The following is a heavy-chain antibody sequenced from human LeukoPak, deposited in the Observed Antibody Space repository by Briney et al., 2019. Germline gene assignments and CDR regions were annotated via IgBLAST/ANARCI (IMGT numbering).Heavy chain of an antibody. CDR1: GFTFSSYA. V-gene: IGHV3-23*01. J-gene: IGHJ4*02. CDR3: ANQRNREYRFDY. Sequence: GGSLRLSCAASGFTFSSYAMSWVRQAPGKGLEWVPAISGSGGSTYYADSVKGRFTISRDNSKNTLYLQMNSLRAEDTAVYYCANQRNREYRFDYWGQGTLVTVSS. D-gene: IGHD6-6*01. CDR2: ISGSGGST.